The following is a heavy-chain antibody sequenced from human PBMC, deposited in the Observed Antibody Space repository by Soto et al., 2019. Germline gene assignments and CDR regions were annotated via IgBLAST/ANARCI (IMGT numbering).Heavy chain of an antibody. CDR2: ISWNSGSI. V-gene: IGHV3-9*01. CDR3: AFGAGSLMDV. J-gene: IGHJ6*03. CDR1: GFTFDDYA. D-gene: IGHD3-10*01. Sequence: VQLVESGGGLVQPGRSLRLSCAASGFTFDDYAMHWVRQAPGKGLEWVSGISWNSGSIGYADSVKGRFTISRDNAKNSLYLQMNSLRAEDTALYYCAFGAGSLMDVWGKGTTVTVSS.